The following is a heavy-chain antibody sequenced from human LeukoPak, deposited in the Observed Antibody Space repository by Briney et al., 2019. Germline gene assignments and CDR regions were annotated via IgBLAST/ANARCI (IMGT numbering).Heavy chain of an antibody. Sequence: ASVKVSCKASGYTFTGYYMHWVRQAPGQGLEWMGWINPNSGGTNYAQKFQGRVTMTRDTSISTAYMELSRLRSDDTAVYYCARDTTGTTDAFDIWGQGTMVTVSS. V-gene: IGHV1-2*02. CDR3: ARDTTGTTDAFDI. D-gene: IGHD1-1*01. CDR2: INPNSGGT. J-gene: IGHJ3*02. CDR1: GYTFTGYY.